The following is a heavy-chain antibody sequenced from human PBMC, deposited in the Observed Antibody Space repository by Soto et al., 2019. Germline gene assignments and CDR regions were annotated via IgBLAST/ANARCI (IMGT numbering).Heavy chain of an antibody. CDR3: AKSYYDGTCFAVDP. CDR1: GASVSTGY. V-gene: IGHV4-59*02. CDR2: MYFGGGF. Sequence: QTQLQESGPGLVKPSETLSLNCSVSGASVSTGYWSWIRQPPGKGLEWIGFMYFGGGFNYNPSLGSRVTITVDTSKNRFSLKVTSVTAADTAVYYCAKSYYDGTCFAVDPWSQGTLVTVSS. J-gene: IGHJ5*02. D-gene: IGHD3-22*01.